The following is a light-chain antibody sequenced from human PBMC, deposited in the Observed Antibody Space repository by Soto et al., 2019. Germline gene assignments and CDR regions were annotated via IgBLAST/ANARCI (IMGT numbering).Light chain of an antibody. CDR3: AAWDDSLDGHVV. V-gene: IGLV1-44*01. Sequence: QSVLTQPPSASGTPGQRVTISCSGSSSNIGSNTVNWYQQLPGTAPNLLIYNNNQRPSGVPDRFSASKSGTSASLAISGLQSEDEADYYCAAWDDSLDGHVVFGGGTKLTVL. CDR1: SSNIGSNT. CDR2: NNN. J-gene: IGLJ2*01.